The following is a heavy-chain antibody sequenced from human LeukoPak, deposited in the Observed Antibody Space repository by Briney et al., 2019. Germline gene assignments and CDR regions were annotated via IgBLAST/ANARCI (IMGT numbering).Heavy chain of an antibody. Sequence: PGGSLRLSCAASGFTFSGSAMHWVRRASGKGLEWVGRIRGKANSYATAYAASVKGRFTISRDDSKNTAYLQMNSLKTEDTAVYYCTRLGGIAVAGTRGDFDYWGQGTLVTVSS. D-gene: IGHD6-19*01. J-gene: IGHJ4*02. CDR2: IRGKANSYAT. CDR1: GFTFSGSA. CDR3: TRLGGIAVAGTRGDFDY. V-gene: IGHV3-73*01.